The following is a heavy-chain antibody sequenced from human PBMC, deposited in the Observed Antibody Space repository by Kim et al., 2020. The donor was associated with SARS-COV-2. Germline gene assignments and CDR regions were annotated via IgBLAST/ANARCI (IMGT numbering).Heavy chain of an antibody. CDR1: GFTFSSHW. D-gene: IGHD3-3*01. J-gene: IGHJ6*02. Sequence: GGSLRLSCAASGFTFSSHWMNWVRQAPGKGLEWVANIKQDGSEKYYLDSVKGRFTISRDNANDSLYLQMNSLRAEDTAVYFCVRDSRLAGEFWTGYFCYYYLGMDVWGQGTTVTVSS. V-gene: IGHV3-7*03. CDR2: IKQDGSEK. CDR3: VRDSRLAGEFWTGYFCYYYLGMDV.